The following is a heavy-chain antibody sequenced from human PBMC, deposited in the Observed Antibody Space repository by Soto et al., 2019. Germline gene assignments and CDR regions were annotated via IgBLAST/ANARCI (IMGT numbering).Heavy chain of an antibody. V-gene: IGHV1-69*12. CDR2: IIPIFGTA. Sequence: QVQLVQSGAEVKKPGSSVKVSCKASGGTFSSYAISWVRQAPGQGLEWMGGIIPIFGTANYAEKCQGRVTITADDSTSTAYMELSSLRSEDTAVYYCASCALPAAGTVFSWFDPWGQGTLVTVSS. J-gene: IGHJ5*02. D-gene: IGHD6-13*01. CDR1: GGTFSSYA. CDR3: ASCALPAAGTVFSWFDP.